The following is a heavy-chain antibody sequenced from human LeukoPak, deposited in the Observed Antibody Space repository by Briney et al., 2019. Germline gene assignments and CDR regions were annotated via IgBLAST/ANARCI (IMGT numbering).Heavy chain of an antibody. J-gene: IGHJ6*03. D-gene: IGHD6-13*01. V-gene: IGHV1-18*01. CDR1: GYTFTSYG. Sequence: GASVRVSCKASGYTFTSYGISWVRQAPGQGLEWMGWISAYNGNTNYAQKLQGRVTMTTDTSTSTAYMELRSLRSDDTAVYYCARERGYSSSWYIGYYYYYMDVWGKGTTVTVSS. CDR3: ARERGYSSSWYIGYYYYYMDV. CDR2: ISAYNGNT.